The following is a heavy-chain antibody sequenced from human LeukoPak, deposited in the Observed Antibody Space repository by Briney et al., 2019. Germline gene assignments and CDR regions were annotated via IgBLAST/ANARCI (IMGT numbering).Heavy chain of an antibody. D-gene: IGHD5-24*01. CDR1: GVSISGYY. J-gene: IGHJ4*02. CDR3: ASHGQNDGYPLDY. Sequence: PSETLSLTCTVSGVSISGYYWSWIRQPPGKGLEWIAYIHYSGSTNYNPPLKSRLTISVDTSKNQLSLKLNSVTDADTAVYYCASHGQNDGYPLDYWGQGTLVSVSS. CDR2: IHYSGST. V-gene: IGHV4-59*08.